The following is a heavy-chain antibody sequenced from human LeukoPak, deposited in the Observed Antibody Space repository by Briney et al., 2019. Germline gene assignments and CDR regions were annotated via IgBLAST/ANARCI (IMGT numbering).Heavy chain of an antibody. V-gene: IGHV4-39*01. D-gene: IGHD5-24*01. CDR2: IYYSGST. Sequence: PSETLSLTCTVSGGSISSGDYYWGWIRQPPVKGLEWIGSIYYSGSTYYNPSLTSRVTISVDTSKNQFSLKLSSVTAADTAVYYCARLNGYSFAVSRKYFDYWGQGTLVTVPS. J-gene: IGHJ4*02. CDR3: ARLNGYSFAVSRKYFDY. CDR1: GGSISSGDYY.